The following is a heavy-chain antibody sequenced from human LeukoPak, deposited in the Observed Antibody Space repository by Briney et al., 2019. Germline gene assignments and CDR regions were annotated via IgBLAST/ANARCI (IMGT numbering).Heavy chain of an antibody. Sequence: PGGSLRLSCAASGFTFNKYWLTWVRQAPGKGLEWVGRIKRKNDGATRHYAAPVKGRFTISRDDSKSTLYLEMNSLKTEDTAVYYCATYRTLYEDHRGYTVYYYMDVWGKGSTVTVSS. CDR2: IKRKNDGATR. V-gene: IGHV3-15*01. J-gene: IGHJ6*03. CDR1: GFTFNKYW. D-gene: IGHD3-22*01. CDR3: ATYRTLYEDHRGYTVYYYMDV.